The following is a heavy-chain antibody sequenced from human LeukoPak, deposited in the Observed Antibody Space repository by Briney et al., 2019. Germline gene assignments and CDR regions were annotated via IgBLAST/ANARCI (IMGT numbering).Heavy chain of an antibody. J-gene: IGHJ4*02. CDR2: IYPSDSDT. D-gene: IGHD1-26*01. CDR1: GYIFTNYW. Sequence: GESLKISCKSSGYIFTNYWIAWVRQMPWQGLEWMGIIYPSDSDTRYSPSFQGQVTISADKSISTAYLQWSSLKASDTAMYYCARRSGTLGMSDYWGQGTLVTVSS. CDR3: ARRSGTLGMSDY. V-gene: IGHV5-51*01.